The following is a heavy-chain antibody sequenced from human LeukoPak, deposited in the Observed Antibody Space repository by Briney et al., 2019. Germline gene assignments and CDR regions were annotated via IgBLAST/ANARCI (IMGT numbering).Heavy chain of an antibody. V-gene: IGHV4-59*01. CDR2: IYYSGST. CDR1: GGSISSYY. Sequence: SETLSLTCTVSGGSISSYYWSWIRQPPGKGLEWIGYIYYSGSTNYNPSLKSRVSISVEMSKNQFSLKLSSVTAADTAVYYCARRVYCSSTTCSDYWGQGTLVTVSS. J-gene: IGHJ4*02. CDR3: ARRVYCSSTTCSDY. D-gene: IGHD2-2*01.